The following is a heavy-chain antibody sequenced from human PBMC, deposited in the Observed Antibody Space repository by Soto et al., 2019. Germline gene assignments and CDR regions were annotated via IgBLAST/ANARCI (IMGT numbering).Heavy chain of an antibody. V-gene: IGHV1-69*13. CDR3: ARDRSVYSSNWYRGYGMDV. CDR1: GGTFSSYA. D-gene: IGHD6-13*01. Sequence: VKVSCKASGGTFSSYAISWVRQAPGQGLEWMGGIIPIFGTANYAQKFQGRVTITADDSKSTAYMELSSLRSEDTAVYYCARDRSVYSSNWYRGYGMDVWGQGTTVTVSS. CDR2: IIPIFGTA. J-gene: IGHJ6*02.